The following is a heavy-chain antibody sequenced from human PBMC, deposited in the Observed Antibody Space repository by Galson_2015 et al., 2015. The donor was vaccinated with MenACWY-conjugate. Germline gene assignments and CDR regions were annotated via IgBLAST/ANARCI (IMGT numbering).Heavy chain of an antibody. J-gene: IGHJ5*02. CDR1: GFTFSDYC. D-gene: IGHD1-1*01. V-gene: IGHV3-74*01. CDR3: GRIGTPYNFGSP. CDR2: LCGDGGGK. Sequence: SLRLSCAASGFTFSDYCMHWVRQAPGKGLVWVSRLCGDGGGKTYAGSVKGRFSISMDNAKTTLYLQMNSLRAEDTAMYYCGRIGTPYNFGSPWGQGTLVTVSS.